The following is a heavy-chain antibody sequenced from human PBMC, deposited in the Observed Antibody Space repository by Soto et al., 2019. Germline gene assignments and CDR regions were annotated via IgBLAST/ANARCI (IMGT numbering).Heavy chain of an antibody. J-gene: IGHJ5*02. D-gene: IGHD1-20*01. CDR1: GGSISSGDYY. CDR3: ARDSRVTVNWFDP. Sequence: PSDTLSLTCTFSGGSISSGDYYCSWIRQPPGKGLEWIGYIYYSGSTYYNPSLKSRVTISVDTSKNQFSLKLSSVTAADTAVYYCARDSRVTVNWFDPWGQGTLVTVSX. V-gene: IGHV4-30-4*02. CDR2: IYYSGST.